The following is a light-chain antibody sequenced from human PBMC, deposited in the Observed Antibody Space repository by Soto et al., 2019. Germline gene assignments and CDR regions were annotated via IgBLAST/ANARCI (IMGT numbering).Light chain of an antibody. V-gene: IGKV1-39*01. Sequence: DLQMTQSPSSLSASVGDRVTITCRASQSFGNYLNWYQQKPGTAPKLLIYAASSLQSGVPSRFSGSGSGTDSTLAISNLQPEDFASYYCQQSYSTPYTFGQGTKLEIK. CDR3: QQSYSTPYT. J-gene: IGKJ2*01. CDR1: QSFGNY. CDR2: AAS.